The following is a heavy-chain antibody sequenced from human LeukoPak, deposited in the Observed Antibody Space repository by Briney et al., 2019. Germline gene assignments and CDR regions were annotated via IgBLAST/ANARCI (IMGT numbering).Heavy chain of an antibody. D-gene: IGHD6-19*01. V-gene: IGHV4-34*01. J-gene: IGHJ4*02. CDR2: INHSGST. CDR3: ARHGGSDWSFDY. Sequence: SETLSLTCAVYGGSFSGYYWSWIRQPPGKGLEWIGEINHSGSTNYNPSLKSRVTISVDTSKNQFSLKLSSVTAADTAVYYCARHGGSDWSFDYWGQGTLVTVSS. CDR1: GGSFSGYY.